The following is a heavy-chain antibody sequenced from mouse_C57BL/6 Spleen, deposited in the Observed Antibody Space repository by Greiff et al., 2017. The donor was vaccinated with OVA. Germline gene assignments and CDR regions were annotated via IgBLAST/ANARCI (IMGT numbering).Heavy chain of an antibody. CDR3: ARKDYGNYDWFAY. CDR1: GYTFTSYW. Sequence: VQLQQSGAELVKPGASVKLSCKASGYTFTSYWMQWVKQRPGQGLEWIGEIDPSDSYTNYNQKFKGKATLTVDTSSSTAYMQLSSLTSEDSAVYYCARKDYGNYDWFAYWGQGTLVTVSA. CDR2: IDPSDSYT. D-gene: IGHD2-1*01. V-gene: IGHV1-50*01. J-gene: IGHJ3*01.